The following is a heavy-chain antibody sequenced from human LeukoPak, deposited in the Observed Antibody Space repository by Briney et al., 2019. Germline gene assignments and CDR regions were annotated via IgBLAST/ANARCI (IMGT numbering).Heavy chain of an antibody. CDR3: ARHVYHTSTDY. CDR2: IFYGGDT. J-gene: IGHJ4*02. D-gene: IGHD2-2*01. CDR1: GGSVSSGSYY. Sequence: SETLSLTCTVSGGSVSSGSYYWSWIRQPPGKGLEWIGNIFYGGDTYYNPSLKSRVTISADTSKNQFSLKLSSVTAADTALYYCARHVYHTSTDYWGQGTLVTVSS. V-gene: IGHV4-39*01.